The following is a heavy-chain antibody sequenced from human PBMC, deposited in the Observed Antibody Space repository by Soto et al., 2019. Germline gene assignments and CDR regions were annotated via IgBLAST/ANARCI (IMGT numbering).Heavy chain of an antibody. J-gene: IGHJ5*02. CDR3: ARTDYGTAYFDP. CDR1: GDSISSGNHY. D-gene: IGHD3-10*01. Sequence: TLSLTCTVSGDSISSGNHYWSWIRQPPGKGLEWIGYIFYSGTAYYNPSLKSRLTTSVDTSKNQFSLKLSSVTAADTAVYYCARTDYGTAYFDPWGQGSLVTVSS. V-gene: IGHV4-30-4*01. CDR2: IFYSGTA.